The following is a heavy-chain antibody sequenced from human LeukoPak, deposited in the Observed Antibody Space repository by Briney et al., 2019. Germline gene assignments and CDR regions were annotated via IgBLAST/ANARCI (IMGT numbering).Heavy chain of an antibody. CDR2: LSGSSTYT. V-gene: IGHV3-11*06. CDR1: GFTFSDYY. J-gene: IGHJ4*02. Sequence: PGGSLRLSCASSGFTFSDYYMSWIRQAPGKGLEWVSHLSGSSTYTNYADSVKGRFTISRDNANNSLYLQMNRLTAEDTAVFYCARVGSRGYYFDYWGQGTLVSVSS. CDR3: ARVGSRGYYFDY. D-gene: IGHD1-26*01.